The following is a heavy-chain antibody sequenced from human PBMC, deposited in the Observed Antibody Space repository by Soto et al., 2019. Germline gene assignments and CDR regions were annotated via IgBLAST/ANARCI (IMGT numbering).Heavy chain of an antibody. J-gene: IGHJ4*02. CDR3: AREGGVWGSFRYFDY. CDR1: GYTFTSYV. D-gene: IGHD3-16*02. CDR2: LSPYNGNT. Sequence: QVQLVQSGVEVQKPGASVKVSCKASGYTFTSYVINWLRQAPGQGLEWMGWLSPYNGNTNYGQKLQGRVTMTTDTSASIAHVALRSQRTDDTAVYYCAREGGVWGSFRYFDYWGQGTVVTVSS. V-gene: IGHV1-18*04.